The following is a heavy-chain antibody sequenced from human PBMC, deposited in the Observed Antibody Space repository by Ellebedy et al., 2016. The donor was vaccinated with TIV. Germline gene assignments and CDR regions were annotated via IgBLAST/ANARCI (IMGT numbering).Heavy chain of an antibody. J-gene: IGHJ4*02. V-gene: IGHV1-18*01. CDR1: GYTFTSYG. Sequence: ASVQVSCXASGYTFTSYGISWVRQAPGQGLEWMGWISAYNGNTNYAQKLQGRVTMTTDTSTSTAYMELSSLRSDDTAVYYCARGDRIVVVPAAILGVDYWGQGTLVTVSS. CDR3: ARGDRIVVVPAAILGVDY. D-gene: IGHD2-2*02. CDR2: ISAYNGNT.